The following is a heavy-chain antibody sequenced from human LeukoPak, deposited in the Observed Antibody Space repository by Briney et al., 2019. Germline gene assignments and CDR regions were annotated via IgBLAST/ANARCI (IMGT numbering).Heavy chain of an antibody. CDR2: INPNSGGT. V-gene: IGHV1-2*06. D-gene: IGHD3-10*01. J-gene: IGHJ5*02. Sequence: ASVEVSRKASGYTFTGYYMHWVRQAPGQGLEWMGRINPNSGGTNYAQKFQGRVTMTRDTSISTAYMELSRLRSDDTAVYYCARDAPRLWFNYVRVQQNNWFDPWGQGTLVTVSS. CDR1: GYTFTGYY. CDR3: ARDAPRLWFNYVRVQQNNWFDP.